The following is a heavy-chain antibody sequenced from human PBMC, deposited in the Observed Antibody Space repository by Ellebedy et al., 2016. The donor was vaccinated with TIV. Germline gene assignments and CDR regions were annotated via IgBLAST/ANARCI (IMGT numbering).Heavy chain of an antibody. CDR1: GFTFSSYA. J-gene: IGHJ4*02. D-gene: IGHD3-10*01. CDR2: ISGSGGGT. V-gene: IGHV3-23*01. CDR3: ARASLEYYGSGKWGPFDY. Sequence: GESLKISCTASGFTFSSYAMSWVRQAPGKGLEWVSGISGSGGGTYYADSVKGRFSISRDNAKNSLYLQINGLRPEDTALYYCARASLEYYGSGKWGPFDYWGQGSLVSVSS.